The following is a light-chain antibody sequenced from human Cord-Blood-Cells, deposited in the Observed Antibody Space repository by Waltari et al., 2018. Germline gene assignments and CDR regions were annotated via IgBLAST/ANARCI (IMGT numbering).Light chain of an antibody. CDR2: DAS. CDR1: QRVSSY. V-gene: IGKV3-11*01. CDR3: QQRSNWPPWT. J-gene: IGKJ1*01. Sequence: EIVLTPSPATLSLSPRERATLSCRASQRVSSYLAWYQQKPGQAPRLLIYDASNRATGIPARFSGSGSGTDFTLTISSLEPEDFAVYYCQQRSNWPPWTFGQGTKVEIK.